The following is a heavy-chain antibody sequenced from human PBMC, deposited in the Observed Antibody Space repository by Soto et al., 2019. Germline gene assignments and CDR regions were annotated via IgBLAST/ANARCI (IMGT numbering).Heavy chain of an antibody. V-gene: IGHV4-4*07. Sequence: QVQLQESGPGLVKPSGTLSLTCNVSGGSISTYYWNWIRQPAGKGLEWIGRIYASGSPNYNPSLKSRVIMSVDTSKNQLSLTMSSVTAADTAMYYCARSAVPRGGWFRPGGQGILVTVSP. D-gene: IGHD2-15*01. CDR2: IYASGSP. CDR1: GGSISTYY. J-gene: IGHJ5*02. CDR3: ARSAVPRGGWFRP.